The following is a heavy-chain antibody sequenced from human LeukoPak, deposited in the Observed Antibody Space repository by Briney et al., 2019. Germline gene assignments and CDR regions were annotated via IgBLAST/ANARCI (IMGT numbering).Heavy chain of an antibody. CDR1: GDSISSYY. CDR2: IYYSGST. V-gene: IGHV4-59*01. J-gene: IGHJ3*02. D-gene: IGHD4-17*01. CDR3: AREDGDYLGISAFDI. Sequence: SETLSLTCTVSGDSISSYYWSWIRQPPGKGLEWIGYIYYSGSTNYNPSLKSRVTISVDTSKNQFPLKLSSVTAADTAVYYCAREDGDYLGISAFDIWGQGTMVTVSS.